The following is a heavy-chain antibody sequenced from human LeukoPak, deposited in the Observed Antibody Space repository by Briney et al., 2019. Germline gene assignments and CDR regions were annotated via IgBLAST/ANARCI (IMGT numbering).Heavy chain of an antibody. CDR3: ARASAYYYDSSGYGY. D-gene: IGHD3-22*01. V-gene: IGHV3-48*03. CDR2: ISSSGSTI. Sequence: GGSLRLSCAASGFTFSSYEMNWVRQAPGKGLEWVSYISSSGSTIYYADSVKGRFTISRDNAKNSLYLQMNSLRAEDTAVYYCARASAYYYDSSGYGYWGQGTLVTVSS. CDR1: GFTFSSYE. J-gene: IGHJ4*02.